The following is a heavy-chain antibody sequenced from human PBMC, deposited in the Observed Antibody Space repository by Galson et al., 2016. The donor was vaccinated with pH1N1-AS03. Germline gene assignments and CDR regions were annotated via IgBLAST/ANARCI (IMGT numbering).Heavy chain of an antibody. Sequence: PALVKPTQTLTLTCTVSGFSLSTGGMRVSWIRQPPGKALEWLARIDWDDDKFYSTSLKTRLTISKDTSKNQVVLTMTNMDPVDTATYYCARNGYSSGWYELYYFDYWGQGTLVTVSS. CDR2: IDWDDDK. J-gene: IGHJ4*02. D-gene: IGHD6-19*01. CDR3: ARNGYSSGWYELYYFDY. CDR1: GFSLSTGGMR. V-gene: IGHV2-70*04.